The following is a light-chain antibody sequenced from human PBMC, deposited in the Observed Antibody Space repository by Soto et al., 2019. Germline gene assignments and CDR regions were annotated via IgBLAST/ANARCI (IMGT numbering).Light chain of an antibody. Sequence: SSELTQPSSVSVSPGQTAMITCSGNVLAKKYARWFQQKPGQAPVVVIYKDTERPSGIPERFSGSSSGTTVTLTISGAQFEDEADYYCYSAADNNLVFGGGTKVTVL. CDR3: YSAADNNLV. J-gene: IGLJ3*02. V-gene: IGLV3-27*01. CDR1: VLAKKY. CDR2: KDT.